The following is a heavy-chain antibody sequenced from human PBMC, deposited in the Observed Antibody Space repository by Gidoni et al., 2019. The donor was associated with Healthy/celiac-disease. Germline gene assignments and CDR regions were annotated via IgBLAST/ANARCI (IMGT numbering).Heavy chain of an antibody. D-gene: IGHD2-2*01. CDR2: ISGSGGST. V-gene: IGHV3-23*01. CDR3: AKDLVPAANYYYYYGMDV. J-gene: IGHJ6*02. Sequence: EVQLLESGGGLVQPGGSLRLSCAASGFTFSSVAMSWVRQAPWKGLEWVSAISGSGGSTYYADSVKGRFTISRDNSKNTLYLQMNSLRAEDTAVYYCAKDLVPAANYYYYYGMDVWGQGTTVTVSS. CDR1: GFTFSSVA.